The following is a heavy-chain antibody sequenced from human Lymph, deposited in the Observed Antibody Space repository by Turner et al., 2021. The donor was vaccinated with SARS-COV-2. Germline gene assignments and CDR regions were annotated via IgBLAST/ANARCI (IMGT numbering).Heavy chain of an antibody. D-gene: IGHD1-1*01. Sequence: EVPLLESGGGLVQPGGSLRLSCAASGFTFSSYAMSWVRQAPGKGLEWVSAIIASGATTYYADSVKGRFTISRDNSKNTLYLQMNSLRAEDTAVYYCAKDPNWYVLSAVDYWGQGTLVTVSS. J-gene: IGHJ4*02. CDR3: AKDPNWYVLSAVDY. CDR2: IIASGATT. V-gene: IGHV3-23*01. CDR1: GFTFSSYA.